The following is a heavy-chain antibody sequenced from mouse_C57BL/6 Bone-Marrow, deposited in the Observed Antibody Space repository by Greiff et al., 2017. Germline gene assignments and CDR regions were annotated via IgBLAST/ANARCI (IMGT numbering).Heavy chain of an antibody. J-gene: IGHJ2*01. CDR1: GYTFTSYW. Sequence: VQLQQPGAELVRPGTSVKLSCKASGYTFTSYWMHWVKQRPGQGLEWIGVIDPSDSYTNYNQKFKGKATLTVDTSSSTAYMQFSSLTSEDSAVYYCARRGDYWGQGTTLTVSS. CDR2: IDPSDSYT. CDR3: ARRGDY. V-gene: IGHV1-59*01.